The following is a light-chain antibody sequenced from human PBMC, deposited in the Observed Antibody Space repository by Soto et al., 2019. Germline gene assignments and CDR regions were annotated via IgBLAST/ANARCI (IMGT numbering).Light chain of an antibody. CDR3: QQYYAPPWT. V-gene: IGKV4-1*01. CDR2: WSS. J-gene: IGKJ1*01. CDR1: QRVTYVSNNESH. Sequence: MPQSPDSLTVSLGGWATLNCCSIQRVTYVSNNESHLAWYQQKTGQPPKLLLSWSSTRESGVPDRFIGSGSGTHFTLSITNLQADDVATYYCQQYYAPPWTFGPGTNVDIK.